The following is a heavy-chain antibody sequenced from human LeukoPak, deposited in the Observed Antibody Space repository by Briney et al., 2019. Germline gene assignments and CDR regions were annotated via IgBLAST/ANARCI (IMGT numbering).Heavy chain of an antibody. J-gene: IGHJ6*03. CDR1: GGTFISYA. CDR2: IIPIFGTA. V-gene: IGHV1-69*05. CDR3: ARNGGETVTTPYYYYMDV. D-gene: IGHD4-11*01. Sequence: ASVKVSCKASGGTFISYAISWVRQAPGQGVEWMGGIIPIFGTANYAQKFQGRVTITTDESTSTAYMELSSLRSEDTAVHYCARNGGETVTTPYYYYMDVWGKGATVTVSS.